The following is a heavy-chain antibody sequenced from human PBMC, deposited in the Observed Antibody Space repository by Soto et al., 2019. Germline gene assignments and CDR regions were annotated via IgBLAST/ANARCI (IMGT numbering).Heavy chain of an antibody. CDR3: ARIIGGWEDADYFDY. D-gene: IGHD1-26*01. J-gene: IGHJ4*02. Sequence: PSEPLSLTCTVSGDSITSYYWSWIRQPPGKGLEWLGYIYYSGSTTYNPSLKSRVTISVDTSKNQFSLKLSSVTAADTAVYYCARIIGGWEDADYFDYWGQGTLVTVSS. V-gene: IGHV4-59*08. CDR1: GDSITSYY. CDR2: IYYSGST.